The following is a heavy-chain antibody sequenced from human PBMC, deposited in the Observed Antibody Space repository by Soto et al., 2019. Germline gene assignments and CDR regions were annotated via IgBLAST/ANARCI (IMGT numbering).Heavy chain of an antibody. V-gene: IGHV1-18*01. D-gene: IGHD1-1*01. CDR2: ISAHNDNT. J-gene: IGHJ4*02. CDR3: ARGRYGDY. CDR1: GHTFTSYG. Sequence: QVNLVQSGAEVRKPGASVKVSCKGSGHTFTSYGIAWVRQAPGQGLEWMGWISAHNDNTNYAQKVQGRVTVTRDTSTSTAYMELRNLRSDDTAVYYCARGRYGDYWGQGALVTVSS.